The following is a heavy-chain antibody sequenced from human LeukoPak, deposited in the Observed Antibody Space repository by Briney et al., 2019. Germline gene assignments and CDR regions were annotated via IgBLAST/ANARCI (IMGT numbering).Heavy chain of an antibody. V-gene: IGHV1-69*06. CDR2: IIPIFGTA. CDR1: GGTFSSYA. Sequence: ASVKVSCKASGGTFSSYAISWVRQAPGQGLEWMGGIIPIFGTANYAQKFQGRVTMTADTSTSTVYMELRSLRSDDTAVYYCVRDPRRAYMDFWGKGTTVTISS. J-gene: IGHJ6*03. CDR3: VRDPRRAYMDF.